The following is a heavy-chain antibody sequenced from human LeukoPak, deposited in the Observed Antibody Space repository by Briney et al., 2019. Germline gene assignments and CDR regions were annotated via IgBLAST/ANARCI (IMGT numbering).Heavy chain of an antibody. Sequence: SETLSLTCAVSGGSISNYYWSWIRQPPGKGLEWIGYIYYTGSTIYTPSLKSRVTISVDTSMNQFSLRLDSVTAADTAVYYCARVAAAPGTNYYSMDVWGKGTTVTISS. CDR2: IYYTGST. J-gene: IGHJ6*04. D-gene: IGHD6-13*01. CDR3: ARVAAAPGTNYYSMDV. CDR1: GGSISNYY. V-gene: IGHV4-59*13.